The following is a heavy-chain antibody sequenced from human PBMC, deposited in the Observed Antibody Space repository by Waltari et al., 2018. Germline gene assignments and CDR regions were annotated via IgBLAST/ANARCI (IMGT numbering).Heavy chain of an antibody. V-gene: IGHV4-39*01. J-gene: IGHJ5*02. CDR2: IYYSGST. CDR1: GGSISSSSYY. D-gene: IGHD1-26*01. Sequence: QLQLQESGPGLVKPSETLSLTCTVSGGSISSSSYYWGWIRQPPGRGLEWLGSIYYSGSTPYNPALTSRVTISGDTSKNQFSRKLSAVTAADTAVYYCASRYRYSGSYYRFDPWGQGTLVTVSS. CDR3: ASRYRYSGSYYRFDP.